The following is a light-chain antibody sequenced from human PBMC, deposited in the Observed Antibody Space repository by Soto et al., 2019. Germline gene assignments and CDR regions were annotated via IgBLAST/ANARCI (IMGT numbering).Light chain of an antibody. V-gene: IGKV1-39*01. CDR2: AAY. CDR1: QYISTS. CDR3: QQSYDTPRT. Sequence: DIQMTQSPSSLSASVGDRVTITCRASQYISTSLNWYQQVAGKAPKLLIYAAYTLHSGVPSRFSGSGSCTYFTLTISSLQPEDFATYYCQQSYDTPRTFGQGTKLAIK. J-gene: IGKJ2*01.